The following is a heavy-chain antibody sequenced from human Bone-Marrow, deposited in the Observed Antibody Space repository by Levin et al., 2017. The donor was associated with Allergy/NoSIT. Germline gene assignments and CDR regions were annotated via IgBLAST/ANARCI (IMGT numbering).Heavy chain of an antibody. J-gene: IGHJ5*02. CDR1: GGTFSSYA. CDR3: AELGWNDEGNWFDP. CDR2: IIPIFGTA. V-gene: IGHV1-69*06. Sequence: SVKVSCKASGGTFSSYAISWVRQAPGQGLEWMGGIIPIFGTANYAQKFQGRVTITADKSTSTAYMELSSLRSEDTAVYYCAELGWNDEGNWFDPWGQGTLVTVSS. D-gene: IGHD1-1*01.